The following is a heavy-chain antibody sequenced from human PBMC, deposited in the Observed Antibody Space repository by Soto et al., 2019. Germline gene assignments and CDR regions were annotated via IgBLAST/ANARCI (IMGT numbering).Heavy chain of an antibody. V-gene: IGHV3-30*04. CDR2: MSYDGRNK. CDR3: ASGSYFEY. Sequence: PGGSLRLSCAASGFNFSASAMHWVRQAPGKGLEWVAVMSYDGRNKHHIDSVKGRFTISRDNSKNTLYLQMNSLTDEDTAVYYCASGSYFEYWSQGTLVTVSS. CDR1: GFNFSASA. D-gene: IGHD1-26*01. J-gene: IGHJ4*02.